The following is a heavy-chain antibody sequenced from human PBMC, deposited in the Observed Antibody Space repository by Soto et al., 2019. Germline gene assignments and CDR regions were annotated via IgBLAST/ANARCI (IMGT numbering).Heavy chain of an antibody. CDR1: GFVFSDYY. D-gene: IGHD3-22*01. J-gene: IGHJ6*02. CDR3: ARGENYYETSGYYYTISYYGMEV. CDR2: ISASGSTI. Sequence: PGGSLRLSCAASGFVFSDYYMSWIRQAPGKGLEWVSDISASGSTIYYADSVKGRLTVSRDNAKNSLYLEMHSLRAEDTAIYYCARGENYYETSGYYYTISYYGMEVWGQGTTVTVSS. V-gene: IGHV3-11*01.